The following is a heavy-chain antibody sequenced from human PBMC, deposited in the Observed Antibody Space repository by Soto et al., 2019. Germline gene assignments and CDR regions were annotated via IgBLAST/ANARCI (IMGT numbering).Heavy chain of an antibody. CDR3: ARYCGGDCWEVGAFDI. J-gene: IGHJ3*02. CDR1: GGSMSSYY. CDR2: IYTSGST. Sequence: SETLSLTCTVSGGSMSSYYWSGIRQPAGKGLEWIGRIYTSGSTNYNPSLKSRVTMSVDTSKNQFSLKLSSVTAADTAVYYCARYCGGDCWEVGAFDIWGQGTMVTVSS. D-gene: IGHD2-21*02. V-gene: IGHV4-4*07.